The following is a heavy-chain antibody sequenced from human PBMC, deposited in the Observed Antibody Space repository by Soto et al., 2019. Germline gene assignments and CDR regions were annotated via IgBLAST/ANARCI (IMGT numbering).Heavy chain of an antibody. V-gene: IGHV3-66*01. CDR1: GFTVSSNY. J-gene: IGHJ6*02. D-gene: IGHD6-13*01. Sequence: GGSLRLSCAASGFTVSSNYMSWVRQAPGKGLEWVSVIYSGGSTYYADSVKGRFTISRDNSKNTLYLQMNSLRAEDTAVYYCARDNSSSWYLYYYGIDVWGQGTTVTVSS. CDR2: IYSGGST. CDR3: ARDNSSSWYLYYYGIDV.